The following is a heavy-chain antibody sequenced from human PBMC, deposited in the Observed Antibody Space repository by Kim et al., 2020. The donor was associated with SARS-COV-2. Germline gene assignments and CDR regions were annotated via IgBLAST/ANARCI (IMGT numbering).Heavy chain of an antibody. J-gene: IGHJ4*02. V-gene: IGHV4-59*08. D-gene: IGHD5-18*01. Sequence: HPSLKRRLTISLDTSKNPFSLKLSSVTAADTAVYYCARQISRGYSYPFDYWGQGTLVTVSS. CDR3: ARQISRGYSYPFDY.